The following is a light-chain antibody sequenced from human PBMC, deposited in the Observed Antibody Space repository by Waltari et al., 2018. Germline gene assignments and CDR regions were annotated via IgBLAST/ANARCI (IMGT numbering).Light chain of an antibody. J-gene: IGLJ2*01. Sequence: SYELTQPPSVSVSPGQTATNTCPGDLLPHQFPYWYQPRPGQAPVLLIYKDTERASGIPERFSGSTSGTTVTLTIAGVQAEDEADYFCQSVDVTALPFGGGTRLTVL. CDR3: QSVDVTALP. V-gene: IGLV3-25*03. CDR2: KDT. CDR1: LLPHQF.